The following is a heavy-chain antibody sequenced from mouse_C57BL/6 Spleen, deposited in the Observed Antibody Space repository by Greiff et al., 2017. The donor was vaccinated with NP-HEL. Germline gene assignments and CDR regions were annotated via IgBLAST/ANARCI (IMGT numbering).Heavy chain of an antibody. D-gene: IGHD4-1*01. V-gene: IGHV1-82*01. CDR2: IYPGDGDT. J-gene: IGHJ3*01. CDR1: GYAFSSSW. Sequence: QVQLQQSGPELVKPGASVKISCKASGYAFSSSWMNWVKQRPGKGLEWIGRIYPGDGDTNYNGKFKGKATLTADKSSSTAYMQLSSLTSEDSAVYFCAREGANWDVWFAYWGQGTLVTVSA. CDR3: AREGANWDVWFAY.